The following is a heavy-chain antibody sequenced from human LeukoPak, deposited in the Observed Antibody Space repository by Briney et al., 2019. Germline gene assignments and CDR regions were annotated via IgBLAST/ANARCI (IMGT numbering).Heavy chain of an antibody. J-gene: IGHJ6*04. D-gene: IGHD4-17*01. CDR1: GYDFINYG. V-gene: IGHV1-2*02. CDR2: INPNSGGT. CDR3: ARTDYGDSFKMDV. Sequence: ASVKVSCKASGYDFINYGISWVRQAPGQGPEWMGWINPNSGGTNYAQKFQGRVTMTRDTSISTAYMELSRLRSDDTAVYYCARTDYGDSFKMDVWGKGTTVTVSS.